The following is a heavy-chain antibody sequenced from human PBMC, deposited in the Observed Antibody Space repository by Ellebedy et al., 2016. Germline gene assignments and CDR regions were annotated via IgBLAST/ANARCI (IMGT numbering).Heavy chain of an antibody. V-gene: IGHV1-18*04. CDR1: GYTFTTFS. Sequence: ASVKVSXXASGYTFTTFSITWVRQVPGQGLEWMGFVNTFSGNTKFAQKFQGRVSMTTDSSTHTAYMDLRSLRSDDTAMYYCAKTSGWGYGENWGQGTLVTV. CDR3: AKTSGWGYGEN. J-gene: IGHJ4*02. D-gene: IGHD3-10*01. CDR2: VNTFSGNT.